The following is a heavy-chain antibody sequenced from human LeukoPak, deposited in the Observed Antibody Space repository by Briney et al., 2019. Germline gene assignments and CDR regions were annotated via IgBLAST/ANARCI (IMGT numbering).Heavy chain of an antibody. J-gene: IGHJ4*02. V-gene: IGHV4-39*07. CDR2: IYYSGST. CDR1: GGSISSSSYY. CDR3: ASPQMTTVTTFDY. Sequence: LETLSLTCTVSGGSISSSSYYWGWIRQPPGKGLEWIGSIYYSGSTYYNPSLKSRVTISVDTSKNQFSLKLSSVTAADTAVYYCASPQMTTVTTFDYWGQGTLVTVSS. D-gene: IGHD4-17*01.